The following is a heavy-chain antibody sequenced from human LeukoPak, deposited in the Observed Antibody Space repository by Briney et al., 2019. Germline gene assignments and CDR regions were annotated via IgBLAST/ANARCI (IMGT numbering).Heavy chain of an antibody. CDR2: INPNTGGT. D-gene: IGHD3-16*01. CDR3: ARDLGFDS. CDR1: GYTFSAYY. Sequence: ASVKVSCKTSGYTFSAYYIQWVRQAPGLGLEWMGWINPNTGGTNYAQKFQGRVTMTRDTSISTAYMEVTRLKSDDTAIYYCARDLGFDSWGQGTLVTVSS. V-gene: IGHV1-2*02. J-gene: IGHJ4*02.